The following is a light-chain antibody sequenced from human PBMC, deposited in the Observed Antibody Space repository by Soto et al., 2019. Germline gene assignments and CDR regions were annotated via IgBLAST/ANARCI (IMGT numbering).Light chain of an antibody. CDR2: LNNDGSH. J-gene: IGLJ2*01. V-gene: IGLV4-69*01. CDR3: QTWGTGTVV. Sequence: QSVLTQSPSASASLGASVRLTCTLSSGHSTHAIAWHQQQPDKGPRYLMNLNNDGSHIKGDGIPDRFSGSSSGAERYLTISSLQSEDEADYYCQTWGTGTVVFGGGTKLTV. CDR1: SGHSTHA.